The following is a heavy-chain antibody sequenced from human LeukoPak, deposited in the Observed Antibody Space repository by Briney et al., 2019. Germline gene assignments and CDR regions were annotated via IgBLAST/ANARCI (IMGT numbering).Heavy chain of an antibody. CDR2: INPNSGDT. Sequence: ASVKVSCKASRYTLTAYYMHWVRQAPGQGLEWMGWINPNSGDTDYAQKFQGRVTVTRDTSTSTAYMELSNLRLDDTAVYYCARGYGLVGTLVDYWGEGTLVTVSP. CDR1: RYTLTAYY. V-gene: IGHV1-2*02. CDR3: ARGYGLVGTLVDY. J-gene: IGHJ4*02. D-gene: IGHD1-7*01.